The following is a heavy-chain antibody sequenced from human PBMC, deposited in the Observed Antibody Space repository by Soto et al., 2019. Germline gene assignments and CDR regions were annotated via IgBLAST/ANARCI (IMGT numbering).Heavy chain of an antibody. D-gene: IGHD2-2*01. CDR2: IFYTGTT. V-gene: IGHV4-39*02. Sequence: SIACCGAGVYICEDGYYLGWISQPPGKGLERVGGIFYTGTTYYSPSLKDRVTISVDTSKNSFSLNLTSVTAADTAVYFCARLVVVAPVANAWGQGTLVTVSS. CDR1: GVYICEDGYY. J-gene: IGHJ5*02. CDR3: ARLVVVAPVANA.